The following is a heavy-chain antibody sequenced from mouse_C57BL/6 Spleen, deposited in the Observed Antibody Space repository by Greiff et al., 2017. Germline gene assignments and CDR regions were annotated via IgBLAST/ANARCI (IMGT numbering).Heavy chain of an antibody. V-gene: IGHV1-5*01. CDR3: TREGDGRGYFDV. D-gene: IGHD1-1*01. J-gene: IGHJ1*03. Sequence: VQLQQSGTVLARPGASVKMSCKTSGYTFTSYWMHWVKQRPGQGLEWIGAIYPGNSDTSYNQKFKGKAKLTAVTSASTAYMELSSLTNEDSAGYYWTREGDGRGYFDVWGTGTTVTVSS. CDR2: IYPGNSDT. CDR1: GYTFTSYW.